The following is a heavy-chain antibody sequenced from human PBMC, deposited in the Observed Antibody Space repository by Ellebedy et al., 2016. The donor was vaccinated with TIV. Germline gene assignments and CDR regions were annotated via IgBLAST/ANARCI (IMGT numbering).Heavy chain of an antibody. Sequence: MPSETLSLTCAVYGGSFSGYYWSWIRQPPGKGLGWIGKSNHSGSTNYSTSLKSRVTTSVDTSKNQFSLKLSSVTAADTAVYYCARSSGWDRFDYWGQGTLVTVSS. J-gene: IGHJ4*02. CDR2: SNHSGST. CDR1: GGSFSGYY. V-gene: IGHV4-34*01. CDR3: ARSSGWDRFDY. D-gene: IGHD6-19*01.